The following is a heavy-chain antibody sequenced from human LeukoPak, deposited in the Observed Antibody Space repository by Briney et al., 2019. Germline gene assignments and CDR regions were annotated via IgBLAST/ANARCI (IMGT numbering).Heavy chain of an antibody. D-gene: IGHD4-17*01. CDR2: IYSGGST. V-gene: IGHV3-66*02. CDR1: GFTVSSNY. J-gene: IGHJ4*02. Sequence: PGGSLRLSCAASGFTVSSNYMSWVRQAPGKGLEWVSVIYSGGSTYYADSVKGRFTISRDNSKNTLYLQMNSLRAEDTAMYYCARDLYDYGEDYWGQGTLVTVSS. CDR3: ARDLYDYGEDY.